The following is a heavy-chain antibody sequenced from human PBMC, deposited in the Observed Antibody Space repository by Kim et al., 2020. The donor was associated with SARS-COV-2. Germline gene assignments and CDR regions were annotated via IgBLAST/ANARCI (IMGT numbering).Heavy chain of an antibody. J-gene: IGHJ3*02. V-gene: IGHV4-59*01. CDR1: GGSISSYY. CDR2: IYYSGST. CDR3: ASSRALYSGYDLGAFDI. D-gene: IGHD5-12*01. Sequence: SETLSLTCTVSGGSISSYYWSWIRKPPGKGLEWIGYIYYSGSTNYNHSLKSRVTISVDTSKNQFSLKLTSVTAADTAVYYCASSRALYSGYDLGAFDIWGQGTMVTVSS.